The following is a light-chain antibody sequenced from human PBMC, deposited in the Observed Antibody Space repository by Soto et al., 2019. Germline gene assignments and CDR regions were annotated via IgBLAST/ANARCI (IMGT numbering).Light chain of an antibody. CDR3: KQSLSTPLT. CDR2: AAS. J-gene: IGKJ4*01. CDR1: QSISTF. V-gene: IGKV1-39*01. Sequence: DIQMTQSPSSLSASVGDRVTITCRASQSISTFLNWYQQRPGKAPNLQIYAASSLQSGDPLRFSGSGSRTDFTLTITSQQPEDFATYYCKQSLSTPLTFGGGTKV.